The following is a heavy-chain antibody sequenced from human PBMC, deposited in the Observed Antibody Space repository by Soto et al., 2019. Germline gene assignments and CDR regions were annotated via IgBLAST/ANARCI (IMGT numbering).Heavy chain of an antibody. CDR3: ARDRLAGYSGYDEHFDY. CDR2: INPSGGST. Sequence: ASVKVSCKASGYTLTSYYMRWVRQAPGQGLEWMGIINPSGGSTSYAQKFQGRVTMTRDTSTSTVYMELSSLRSEDTAVYYCARDRLAGYSGYDEHFDYWGQGTLVTVSS. V-gene: IGHV1-46*03. D-gene: IGHD5-12*01. CDR1: GYTLTSYY. J-gene: IGHJ4*02.